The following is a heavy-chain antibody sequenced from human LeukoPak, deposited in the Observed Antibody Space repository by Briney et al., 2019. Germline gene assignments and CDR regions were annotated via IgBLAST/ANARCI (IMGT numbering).Heavy chain of an antibody. Sequence: GGSLRLSCAASGFTFSNYAMSWVRQAPGKGLEWVAAISGGGDSTYYAYSVKGRFTRSRDSSKDTVYLQMNSLRAEDTAVYYCAKLRSISWYASCDYWGQGTLVTVSS. CDR1: GFTFSNYA. CDR2: ISGGGDST. J-gene: IGHJ4*02. D-gene: IGHD6-13*01. CDR3: AKLRSISWYASCDY. V-gene: IGHV3-23*01.